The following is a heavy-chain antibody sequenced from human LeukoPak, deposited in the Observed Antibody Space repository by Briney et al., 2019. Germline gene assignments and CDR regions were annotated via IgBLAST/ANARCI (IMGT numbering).Heavy chain of an antibody. CDR2: INHSGST. V-gene: IGHV4-34*01. CDR1: GFTFSNFW. CDR3: ARRGLPDY. J-gene: IGHJ4*02. D-gene: IGHD5-24*01. Sequence: GSLRLSCTASGFTFSNFWMGWIRQPPGKGLEWIGEINHSGSTNYNPSLKSRVTISVDTSKNQFSLKLSSVTAADTAVYYCARRGLPDYWGQGTLVTVSS.